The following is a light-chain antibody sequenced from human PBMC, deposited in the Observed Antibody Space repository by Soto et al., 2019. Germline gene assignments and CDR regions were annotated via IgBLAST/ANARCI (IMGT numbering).Light chain of an antibody. CDR3: QQYNTWLRDT. J-gene: IGKJ2*01. CDR1: QSVSSN. CDR2: GAS. Sequence: EIVMTQSPATLSVSPGERATLSCRASQSVSSNLAWYQQKPGQAPRLLIYGASTRATGIPARFSGSGSGTEFTLTISSLQSEDFAVYYCQQYNTWLRDTFGQGTKLEIK. V-gene: IGKV3-15*01.